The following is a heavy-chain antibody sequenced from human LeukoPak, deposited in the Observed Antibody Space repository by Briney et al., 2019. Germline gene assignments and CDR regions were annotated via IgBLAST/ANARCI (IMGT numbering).Heavy chain of an antibody. CDR2: ISAYNGNT. CDR1: GYTFTSYY. CDR3: ASSSGYDYSTGFDY. V-gene: IGHV1-18*04. D-gene: IGHD5-12*01. Sequence: ASVKVSCKASGYTFTSYYMHWVRQAPGQGLEWMGWISAYNGNTNYAQKLQGRVTMTTDTSTSTAYMELRSLRSGDTAVYYCASSSGYDYSTGFDYWGQGTLVTVSS. J-gene: IGHJ4*02.